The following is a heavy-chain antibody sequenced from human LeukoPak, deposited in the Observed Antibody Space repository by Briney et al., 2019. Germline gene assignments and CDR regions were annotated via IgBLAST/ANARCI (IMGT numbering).Heavy chain of an antibody. V-gene: IGHV1-2*02. J-gene: IGHJ4*02. D-gene: IGHD6-13*01. CDR3: ARGPAAALFDH. Sequence: ASVKVSCKASGYTFTDYYFHWVRQAPGQGLEWMGWIIPNSGGTNCAQKFQGRVTMTRDTSISTTYMELSSLRSDDTAVYYCARGPAAALFDHWGQGTLVTVSS. CDR2: IIPNSGGT. CDR1: GYTFTDYY.